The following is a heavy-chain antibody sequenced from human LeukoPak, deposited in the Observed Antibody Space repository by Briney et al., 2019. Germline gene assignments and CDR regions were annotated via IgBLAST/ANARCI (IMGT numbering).Heavy chain of an antibody. D-gene: IGHD3-10*01. V-gene: IGHV3-9*01. J-gene: IGHJ6*03. CDR3: AKDHYYYGSGVRVYYMDV. CDR1: GFTFDEYA. Sequence: KAGGSLRLSCAASGFTFDEYAMHWVRQAPGKGLEWVSGISYSSGSIGYVDSVKGRFTISRDNAKNSLYLQMNSLRAEDTAVYYCAKDHYYYGSGVRVYYMDVWGKGTTVTISS. CDR2: ISYSSGSI.